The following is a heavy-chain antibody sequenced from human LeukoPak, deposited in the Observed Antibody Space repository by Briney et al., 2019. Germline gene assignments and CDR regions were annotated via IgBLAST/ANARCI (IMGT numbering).Heavy chain of an antibody. D-gene: IGHD6-13*01. CDR1: GYPFTTYE. Sequence: ASVKVSCKTSGYPFTTYEINWVRQAAGQGLEWMGWISAYNGNTNYAQKLQGRVTMTTDTSTSTAYMELRSLRSDDTAVYYCARAPSKTPSIAAAGTVDYWGQGTLVTVSS. J-gene: IGHJ4*02. CDR2: ISAYNGNT. CDR3: ARAPSKTPSIAAAGTVDY. V-gene: IGHV1-18*01.